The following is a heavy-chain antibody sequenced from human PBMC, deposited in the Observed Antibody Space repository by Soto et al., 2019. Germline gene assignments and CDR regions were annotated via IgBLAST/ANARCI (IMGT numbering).Heavy chain of an antibody. V-gene: IGHV4-4*02. Sequence: SETLSLTCAVSGGSISSSNWWSWVRQPPGKGLEWIGEIYHSGSTNYNPSLKSRVTISVDKSKNQFSLKLSSVTAADTAVYYCASCGRGYYDHLDYWGQGTLVTVSS. CDR2: IYHSGST. J-gene: IGHJ4*02. CDR3: ASCGRGYYDHLDY. CDR1: GGSISSSNW. D-gene: IGHD3-22*01.